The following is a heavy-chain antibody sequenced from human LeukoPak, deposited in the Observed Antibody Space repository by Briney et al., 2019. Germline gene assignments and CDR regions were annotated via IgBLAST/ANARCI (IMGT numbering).Heavy chain of an antibody. CDR1: GGSISSSSYY. CDR3: ARVSVGDGYNLGFDY. Sequence: SETLSLTCTVSGGSISSSSYYWGWIRQPPGKGLEWIGSIYYSGSTYYNPSLKSRVTISVDTSKNQFSLKLSSVTAADTAVYYCARVSVGDGYNLGFDYWGQGTLVTVSS. D-gene: IGHD5-24*01. J-gene: IGHJ4*02. V-gene: IGHV4-39*07. CDR2: IYYSGST.